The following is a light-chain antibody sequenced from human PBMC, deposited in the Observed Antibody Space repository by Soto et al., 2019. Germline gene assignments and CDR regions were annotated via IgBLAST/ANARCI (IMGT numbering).Light chain of an antibody. J-gene: IGLJ3*02. Sequence: QSALTQPPSASGSPGQSVTISCTGTSSDVGGYNYVSWYQQYPGRPPKLMIYEVTKRPSGVPDRFSGSKSGNTASLTVSGLQAEEEADYYCSSYAASNHFYCVFGGGTKVTVL. CDR1: SSDVGGYNY. CDR2: EVT. V-gene: IGLV2-8*01. CDR3: SSYAASNHFYCV.